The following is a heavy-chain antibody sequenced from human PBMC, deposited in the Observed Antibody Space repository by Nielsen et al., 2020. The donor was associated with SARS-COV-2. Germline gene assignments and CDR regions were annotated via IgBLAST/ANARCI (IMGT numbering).Heavy chain of an antibody. CDR2: ISYDGSNK. D-gene: IGHD5-18*01. Sequence: GGSLRLSCAASGFTFSSYAMHWVRQAPGKGLEWVTVISYDGSNKYYADSVKGRFTISRDNSKNTLYLQMNSLRAEDTAVYYCARDDVDTAMVFVGSPDYWGQGTLVTVSS. J-gene: IGHJ4*02. CDR1: GFTFSSYA. CDR3: ARDDVDTAMVFVGSPDY. V-gene: IGHV3-30-3*01.